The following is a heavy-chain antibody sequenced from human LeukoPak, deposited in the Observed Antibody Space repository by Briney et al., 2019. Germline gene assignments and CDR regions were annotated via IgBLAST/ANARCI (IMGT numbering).Heavy chain of an antibody. J-gene: IGHJ4*02. V-gene: IGHV3-23*01. Sequence: AGSLSLSCAASGFTFSSYAMGWVRQAPGKGLEWCSGIRGSGGSTYYADSVKARFTISRDNSKNTLYLQINSLRAEDTAVYYCAKEDYYDSSGYYTAFDYWGQGTLVTVSS. CDR1: GFTFSSYA. CDR3: AKEDYYDSSGYYTAFDY. D-gene: IGHD3-22*01. CDR2: IRGSGGST.